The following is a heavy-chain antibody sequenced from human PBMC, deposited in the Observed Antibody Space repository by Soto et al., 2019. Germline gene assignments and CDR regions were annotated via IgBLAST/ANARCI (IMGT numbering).Heavy chain of an antibody. Sequence: SLRLSCAASGFTFDDYAMHWVRQAPGKGLEWVSGISWNSGSIGYADSVKGRLTISRDNAKNSLYLQMNSLRAEDTALYYCAKGGKTGTTWFYYYYYMDVWGKGTTVTVSS. V-gene: IGHV3-9*01. CDR2: ISWNSGSI. CDR3: AKGGKTGTTWFYYYYYMDV. J-gene: IGHJ6*03. CDR1: GFTFDDYA. D-gene: IGHD1-7*01.